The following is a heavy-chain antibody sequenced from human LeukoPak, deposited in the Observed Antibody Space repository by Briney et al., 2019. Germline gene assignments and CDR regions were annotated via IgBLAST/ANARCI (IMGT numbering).Heavy chain of an antibody. CDR3: ARGVVIAPQTFDY. J-gene: IGHJ4*02. Sequence: SETLSLTCTVSGGSISTYYWSWVRQPPGKGLEWIGYIYYSGSTNYNPSLKSRVTISVDTSKNQFSLKLSSVTAADTAVYYCARGVVIAPQTFDYWGQGTLVAVSS. CDR1: GGSISTYY. V-gene: IGHV4-59*01. D-gene: IGHD2-21*01. CDR2: IYYSGST.